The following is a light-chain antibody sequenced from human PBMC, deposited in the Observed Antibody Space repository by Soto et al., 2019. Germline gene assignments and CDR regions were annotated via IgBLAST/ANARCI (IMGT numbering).Light chain of an antibody. CDR1: SSDIGGYDF. V-gene: IGLV2-14*01. J-gene: IGLJ2*01. CDR3: TSYASSSTHVV. Sequence: QSALTQPASVSGSPGQSITLSCTGTSSDIGGYDFVSWYKRYPGKAPKLIIYDVNNRPSGVSNRFSGSKSGNTASLTISVLQAEDEPDYYCTSYASSSTHVVFGGGTKLTVL. CDR2: DVN.